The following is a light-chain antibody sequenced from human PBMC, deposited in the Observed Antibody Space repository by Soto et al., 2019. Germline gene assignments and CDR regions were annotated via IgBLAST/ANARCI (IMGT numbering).Light chain of an antibody. V-gene: IGLV2-8*01. CDR1: SSDVGAHNY. J-gene: IGLJ2*01. Sequence: QSALTQPPSASGSPGQSVTISCTGTSSDVGAHNYVSWYQQHPGKAPKLMIYEVNKRPSGVPDRFSGSKSGNTASLTVPGLHADDEADYYCISYAGTAYVAIGGGTKLTVL. CDR2: EVN. CDR3: ISYAGTAYVA.